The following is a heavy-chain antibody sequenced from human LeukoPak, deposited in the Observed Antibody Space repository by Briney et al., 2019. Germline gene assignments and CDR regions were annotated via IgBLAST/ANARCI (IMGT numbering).Heavy chain of an antibody. CDR1: GYSCTSYW. CDR3: ARRQAYNYGLDYYYLDV. J-gene: IGHJ6*03. CDR2: SYAGDSDT. V-gene: IGHV5-51*01. Sequence: GESRKISGKGSGYSCTSYWIGWGRQMPGKGLGWMGISYAGDSDTRYSPSFQGQVTISAAKAICTAYLQWSSLKASDTAMYYCARRQAYNYGLDYYYLDVWGKGTTVTVSS. D-gene: IGHD5-18*01.